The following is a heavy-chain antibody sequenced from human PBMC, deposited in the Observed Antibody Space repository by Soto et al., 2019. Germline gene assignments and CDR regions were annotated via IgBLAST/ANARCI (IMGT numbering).Heavy chain of an antibody. CDR1: GFTFSSYA. D-gene: IGHD3-22*01. V-gene: IGHV3-23*01. J-gene: IGHJ4*02. CDR2: ISGSGCST. CDR3: AQVNSYSSGYYYNPYFDH. Sequence: VGSLRRSCAASGFTFSSYAMSWVRQAPGKGLECVSAISGSGCSTYYADSVKGRFTISRDNSKNTRYLQMNSLRAEDTAVYYCAQVNSYSSGYYYNPYFDHWGQGTLVTAPS.